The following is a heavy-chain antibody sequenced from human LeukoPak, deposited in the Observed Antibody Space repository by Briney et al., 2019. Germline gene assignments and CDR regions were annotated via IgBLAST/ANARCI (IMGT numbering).Heavy chain of an antibody. V-gene: IGHV3-23*01. Sequence: PGGCLRLSCAASGFAFNTYGMSWGRQAPGKGLEWVSAISGSGGNTYYADSVKCRFTISRDNSKNTLYLQMNSLRAEDTALYYCAKDRTWGLDYWVQGTLVTVSS. CDR1: GFAFNTYG. J-gene: IGHJ4*02. CDR3: AKDRTWGLDY. CDR2: ISGSGGNT. D-gene: IGHD7-27*01.